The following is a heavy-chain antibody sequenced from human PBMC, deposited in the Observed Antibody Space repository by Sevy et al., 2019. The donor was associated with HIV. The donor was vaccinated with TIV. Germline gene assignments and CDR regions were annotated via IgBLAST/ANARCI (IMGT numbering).Heavy chain of an antibody. J-gene: IGHJ6*02. CDR1: GYTFTSYD. CDR3: ARVTMYYDFWSGYYTIHCGMDV. Sequence: ASVKVSCKASGYTFTSYDINWVRQATGQGLEWMGWMNPNSGNTGYAQKFQGRVTMTRNTSISTAYMELSSLRSEDTAVYYCARVTMYYDFWSGYYTIHCGMDVWGQGTTVTVSS. V-gene: IGHV1-8*01. CDR2: MNPNSGNT. D-gene: IGHD3-3*01.